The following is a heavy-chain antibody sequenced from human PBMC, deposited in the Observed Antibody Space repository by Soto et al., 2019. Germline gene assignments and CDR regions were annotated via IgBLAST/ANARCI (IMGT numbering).Heavy chain of an antibody. D-gene: IGHD3-22*01. CDR1: GYTCNRYY. V-gene: IGHV1-2*02. CDR3: ARAGQMGINPYYSPVDV. CDR2: ISPHTGGT. J-gene: IGHJ6*02. Sequence: ASVKVSCKASGYTCNRYYMHWGRQAPGTGLEWMGWISPHTGGTTYAQKFQGKVTMTRDTDVRTAVMELSRLGSDDTAVYYCARAGQMGINPYYSPVDVWGQGTTVTVS.